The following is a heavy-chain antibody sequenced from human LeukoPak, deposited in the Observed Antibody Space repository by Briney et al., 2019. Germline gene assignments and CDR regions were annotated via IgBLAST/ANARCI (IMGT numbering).Heavy chain of an antibody. CDR3: ARSGNYYDSSFDY. Sequence: SETLSLTCAVYGGSFTGYYWSWIRQPPGKGLEWIGYIYYSGSTYYNPSLKSRVTISVDTSKNQFSLKLSSVTAADTAVYYCARSGNYYDSSFDYWGQGTLVTVSS. CDR1: GGSFTGYY. CDR2: IYYSGST. V-gene: IGHV4-30-4*01. J-gene: IGHJ4*02. D-gene: IGHD3-22*01.